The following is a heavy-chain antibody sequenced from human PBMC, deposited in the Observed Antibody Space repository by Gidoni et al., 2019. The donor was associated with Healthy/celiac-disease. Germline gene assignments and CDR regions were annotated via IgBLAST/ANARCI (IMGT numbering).Heavy chain of an antibody. V-gene: IGHV3-30*18. CDR1: GFTFSIYG. Sequence: QVQLVESGGVVVQPGSSLILSCAASGFTFSIYGMHWVRQAPGKGLEWVAVISYDGSNKYYADSVKGRFTISRDNSKNTLYLQMNSLRAEDTAVYYCAKSDKYSSGWPESTYFDLWGRGTLVTVSS. CDR3: AKSDKYSSGWPESTYFDL. CDR2: ISYDGSNK. J-gene: IGHJ2*01. D-gene: IGHD6-19*01.